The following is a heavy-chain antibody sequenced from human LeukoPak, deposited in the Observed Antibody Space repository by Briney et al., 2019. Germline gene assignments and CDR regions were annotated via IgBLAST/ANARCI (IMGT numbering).Heavy chain of an antibody. CDR2: THYSGAT. CDR3: ARDKGDYGDYYWFDP. J-gene: IGHJ5*02. CDR1: GGSISSYY. D-gene: IGHD4-17*01. V-gene: IGHV4-59*01. Sequence: SETLSLTCTVSGGSISSYYWSWLRQPPGKGLEYIGYTHYSGATNYNPSLKSRVTISVDTSKNQFSLKLRSVTAADTAVYYCARDKGDYGDYYWFDPWGQGTLVTVSS.